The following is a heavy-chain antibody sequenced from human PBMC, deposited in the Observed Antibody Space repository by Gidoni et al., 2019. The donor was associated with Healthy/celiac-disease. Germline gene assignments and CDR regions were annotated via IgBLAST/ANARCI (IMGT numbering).Heavy chain of an antibody. CDR3: ARDANPETITMVRGGPIRLGELSPPWYFDY. CDR2: IYYSGST. Sequence: QLQLQESGPGLVKPSETLSLTCTVSGGSISSSSYYWGWISQPPGKGLEWIGSIYYSGSTYYNPSLKSRVTISVDTSKNQFSLKLSSVTAADTAVYYCARDANPETITMVRGGPIRLGELSPPWYFDYWGQGTLVTVSS. CDR1: GGSISSSSYY. D-gene: IGHD3-10*01. J-gene: IGHJ4*02. V-gene: IGHV4-39*07.